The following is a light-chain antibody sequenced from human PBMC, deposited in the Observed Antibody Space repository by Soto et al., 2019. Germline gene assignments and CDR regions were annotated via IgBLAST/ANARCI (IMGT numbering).Light chain of an antibody. CDR3: QQSYNTPRT. CDR2: AVS. J-gene: IGKJ2*01. CDR1: HSISSY. V-gene: IGKV1-39*01. Sequence: DLQMTQSPSSLSASVGDRVTITCRASHSISSYLNWYQQKPGKAPKLLIYAVSTLQGGVPPRFSGSGSGTDFTLTISSLQPEDFATYYCQQSYNTPRTLGQGTKVDIK.